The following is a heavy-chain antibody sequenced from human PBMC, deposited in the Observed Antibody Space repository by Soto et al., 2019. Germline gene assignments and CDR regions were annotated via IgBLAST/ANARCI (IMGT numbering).Heavy chain of an antibody. J-gene: IGHJ4*01. V-gene: IGHV3-7*01. CDR1: GFTLGTYC. CDR2: IKQAGTEK. CDR3: ARVRGGYYFGD. Sequence: CSPSGFTLGTYCMSEVRQAPGEGLEWVANIKQAGTEKYYVDSVKGRFTISRDNDKNSLYLQMHSLTAEDTAVYYCARVRGGYYFGDWGHGTLVNVSS. D-gene: IGHD5-12*01.